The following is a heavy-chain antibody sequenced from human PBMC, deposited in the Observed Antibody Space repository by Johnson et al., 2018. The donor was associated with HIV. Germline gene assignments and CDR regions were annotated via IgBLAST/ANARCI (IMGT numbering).Heavy chain of an antibody. V-gene: IGHV3-30*02. CDR2: IRYDGSNK. CDR3: ARDRMRGATKDAFDI. CDR1: GFTFSSYA. J-gene: IGHJ3*02. Sequence: QMQLVESGGGLVQPGGSLRLSCAASGFTFSSYAMHWVRQAPGKGLEWVAFIRYDGSNKYYADSVKGRFTISRDNSKNTLYLQMNSLGAEDTAVYYCARDRMRGATKDAFDIWGQGTMVTVSS. D-gene: IGHD1-26*01.